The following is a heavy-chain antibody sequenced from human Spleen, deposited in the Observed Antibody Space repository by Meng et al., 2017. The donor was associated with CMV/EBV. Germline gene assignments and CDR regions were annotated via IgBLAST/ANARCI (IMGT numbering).Heavy chain of an antibody. V-gene: IGHV3-30*02. Sequence: VQLVGSGGCVVQPGGSLRLACAACGFTFSSYGMHWVRQAPGKGPEWVAFIRNDESDKYYGDSVKGRFTISRDTSKNTVDLQMNSLRTEDTAVYYCAKDDPVFHYWGQGTLVTVSS. J-gene: IGHJ4*02. CDR2: IRNDESDK. CDR1: GFTFSSYG. CDR3: AKDDPVFHY.